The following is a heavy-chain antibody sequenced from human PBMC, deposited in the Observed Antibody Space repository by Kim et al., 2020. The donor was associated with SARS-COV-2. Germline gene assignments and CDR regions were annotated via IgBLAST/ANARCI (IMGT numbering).Heavy chain of an antibody. D-gene: IGHD3-10*01. J-gene: IGHJ6*02. Sequence: GGSLRLSCAASGFTFSSYSMNWVRQAPGKGLEWVSYISSSSSTIYYADSVKGRFTISRDNAKNSLYLQMNSLRAEDTAVYYCAREEGVGRGLDYYYGMDVWGQGTTVTVSS. CDR2: ISSSSSTI. CDR1: GFTFSSYS. V-gene: IGHV3-48*04. CDR3: AREEGVGRGLDYYYGMDV.